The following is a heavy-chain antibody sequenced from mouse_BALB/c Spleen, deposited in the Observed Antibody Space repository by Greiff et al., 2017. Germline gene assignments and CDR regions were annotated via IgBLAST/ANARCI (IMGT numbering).Heavy chain of an antibody. CDR1: GYTFTDYE. J-gene: IGHJ3*01. D-gene: IGHD2-2*01. Sequence: QVQLKQSGAELVRPGASVTLSCKASGYTFTDYEMHWVKQTPVHGLEWIGAIDPETGGTAYNQKFKGKATLTADKSSSTAYMELRSLTSEDSAVYYCTRNYGYDGPWFAYWGQGTLVTVSA. CDR2: IDPETGGT. CDR3: TRNYGYDGPWFAY. V-gene: IGHV1-15*01.